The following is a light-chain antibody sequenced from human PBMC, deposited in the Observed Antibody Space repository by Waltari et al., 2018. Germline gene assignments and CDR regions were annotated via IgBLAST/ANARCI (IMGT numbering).Light chain of an antibody. CDR2: AAT. V-gene: IGKV1-12*01. CDR1: QGISSW. CDR3: QQADSFPYT. Sequence: DIQMTQSPSFVSASVGDRVTITCRASQGISSWLAWYQQKPGKAPNLLIYAATTLQSGVSSRFSGSGSGTDFTLTISSLQPEDSATYYCQQADSFPYTFGQGTKLEIK. J-gene: IGKJ2*01.